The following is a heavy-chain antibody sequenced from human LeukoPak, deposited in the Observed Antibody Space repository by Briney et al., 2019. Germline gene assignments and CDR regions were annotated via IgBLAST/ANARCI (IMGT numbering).Heavy chain of an antibody. J-gene: IGHJ6*03. CDR1: GGPFSGYY. CDR2: INHSGST. D-gene: IGHD6-6*01. V-gene: IGHV4-34*01. CDR3: ARGLKGIAARPDYYYYYMDV. Sequence: SETLSLTCAVYGGPFSGYYWSWIRQPPGKGLEWIGEINHSGSTNYNPSLKSRVTISVGTSKNQFSLKLSSVTAADTAVYYCARGLKGIAARPDYYYYYMDVWGKGTMVTVSS.